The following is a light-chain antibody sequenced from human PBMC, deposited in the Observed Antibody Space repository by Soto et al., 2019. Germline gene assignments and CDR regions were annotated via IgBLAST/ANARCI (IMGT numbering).Light chain of an antibody. CDR3: QQYKNWPPIT. CDR2: DAS. J-gene: IGKJ5*01. CDR1: QSVSSY. Sequence: IVLTQSPVTLSLSPGERATLSCRASQSVSSYLAWYQQKPGQAPRLLIYDASNRATGIPARFSGSGSGTEFPLTITSLQSEDFAVYFCQQYKNWPPITFGQGTRLEIK. V-gene: IGKV3-11*01.